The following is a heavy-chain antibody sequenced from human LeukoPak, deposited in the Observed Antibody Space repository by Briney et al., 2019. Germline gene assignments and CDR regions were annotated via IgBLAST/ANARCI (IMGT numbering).Heavy chain of an antibody. CDR1: GGSTTSGSYY. CDR2: IYFIGTT. D-gene: IGHD3-22*01. Sequence: LGSLSLTCAVSGGSTTSGSYYGGWIRQPPGKGLEWIGRIYFIGTTTSNPPLKSQATMSENTPKTQFSLKLSSVTAADTAVYYCAREAYYYDSSGQNTLGYWGQGTLVTVSS. CDR3: AREAYYYDSSGQNTLGY. V-gene: IGHV4-39*07. J-gene: IGHJ4*02.